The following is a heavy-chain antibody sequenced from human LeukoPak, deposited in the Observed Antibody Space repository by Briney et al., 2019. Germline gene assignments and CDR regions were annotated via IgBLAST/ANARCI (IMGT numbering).Heavy chain of an antibody. D-gene: IGHD3-10*01. CDR3: TTDQVVRGVTNDY. CDR2: IKSSTGGRTT. V-gene: IGHV3-15*01. J-gene: IGHJ4*02. CDR1: GFTFRSAW. Sequence: PGGSLRLSCVASGFTFRSAWMNWVRQAPGRGLEWVGRIKSSTGGRTTAYAAHVKGRLTISRNDSKTTLYLQMNSLQTEDTAVYYCTTDQVVRGVTNDYWGQGTLVTVSS.